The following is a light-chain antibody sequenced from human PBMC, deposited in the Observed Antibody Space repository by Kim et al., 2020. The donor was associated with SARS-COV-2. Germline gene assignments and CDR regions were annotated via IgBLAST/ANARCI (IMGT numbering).Light chain of an antibody. J-gene: IGKJ1*01. CDR3: HQYDSSPRT. CDR2: DVS. Sequence: DIVLTQSPGTLSLSPGERATLSCRASQSVSRGFLACLQQKPGQAPRLLIYDVSSRATGIPDRFSGSGSGTDFTLTISRLEPEDFAVYYCHQYDSSPRTFGQGTKVDIK. V-gene: IGKV3-20*01. CDR1: QSVSRGF.